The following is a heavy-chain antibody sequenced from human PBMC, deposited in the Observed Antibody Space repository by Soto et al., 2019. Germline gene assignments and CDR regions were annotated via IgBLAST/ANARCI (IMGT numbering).Heavy chain of an antibody. CDR3: ARDREGTDNDLKFDH. CDR2: IWYDGSEK. CDR1: GFMLSAYG. Sequence: QVQLVKSGGGVVHPGTSLRLSCVASGFMLSAYGMHWVRQAPGKGLEWVAVIWYDGSEKYYADSVKGRFTISRDTSNNTLYLQMNSLRAEDSAVYYCARDREGTDNDLKFDHWRHGALVTVSS. V-gene: IGHV3-33*01. J-gene: IGHJ4*01. D-gene: IGHD3-3*01.